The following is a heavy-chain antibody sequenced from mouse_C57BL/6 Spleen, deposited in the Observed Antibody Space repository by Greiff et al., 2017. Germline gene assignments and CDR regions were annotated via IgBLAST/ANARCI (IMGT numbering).Heavy chain of an antibody. CDR1: GYTFTSYW. Sequence: QVQLQQSGAELAKPGASVKLSCKASGYTFTSYWMHWVKQRPGQGLEWIGYINPSSGYTKYNQKFKDKATLTADKSSSTAYMQLGSVTYEDSAGYYCARCGYDYDGYFDYWGQGTTLTVSS. CDR2: INPSSGYT. V-gene: IGHV1-7*01. D-gene: IGHD2-4*01. J-gene: IGHJ2*01. CDR3: ARCGYDYDGYFDY.